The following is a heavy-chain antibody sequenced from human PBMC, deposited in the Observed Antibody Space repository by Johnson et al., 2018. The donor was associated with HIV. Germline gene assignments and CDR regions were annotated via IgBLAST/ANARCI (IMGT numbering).Heavy chain of an antibody. CDR3: AKDRRTYSSSADAFDI. J-gene: IGHJ3*02. D-gene: IGHD6-6*01. V-gene: IGHV3-73*01. CDR1: GFTFSSHA. Sequence: VQLVESGGGLIHPGGSLRLSCAASGFTFSSHAMHWVRQASGKGLEWVGRIRGRANTYATAYAASLKGSFTISRDDSTNTAYLQMSSLRAEDTAVYYCAKDRRTYSSSADAFDIWGQGTMVTVSS. CDR2: IRGRANTYAT.